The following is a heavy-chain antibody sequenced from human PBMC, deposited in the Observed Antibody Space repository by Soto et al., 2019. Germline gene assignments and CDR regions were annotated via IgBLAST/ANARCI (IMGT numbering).Heavy chain of an antibody. CDR2: ISAYNGNT. Sequence: ASVTVSCQASGYTFTSYGISWVRQAPGQGLEWMGWISAYNGNTNYAQKLQGRVTMTTDTSTSTAYMELRSLRSDDTAVYYCARTFPMVRGVIPIDYWGQGTLVTVSS. CDR3: ARTFPMVRGVIPIDY. D-gene: IGHD3-10*01. J-gene: IGHJ4*02. V-gene: IGHV1-18*01. CDR1: GYTFTSYG.